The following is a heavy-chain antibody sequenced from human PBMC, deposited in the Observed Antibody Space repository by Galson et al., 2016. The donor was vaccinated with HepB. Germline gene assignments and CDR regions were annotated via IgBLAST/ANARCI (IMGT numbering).Heavy chain of an antibody. CDR2: INYSGST. J-gene: IGHJ4*02. D-gene: IGHD3-10*01. CDR3: ARGEYYYGSGSYLGQIDS. CDR1: GGSFSGYY. Sequence: ETLSLTCAVYGGSFSGYYWNWIRQPPGKGLEWIGEINYSGSTNYNPSLKSRVTISVDTSKNQFSLRLSSVTAADTAVYYCARGEYYYGSGSYLGQIDSWGQGTLVTVSS. V-gene: IGHV4-34*01.